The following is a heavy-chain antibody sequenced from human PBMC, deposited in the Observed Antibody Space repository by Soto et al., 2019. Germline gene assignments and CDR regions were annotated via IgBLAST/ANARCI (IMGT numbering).Heavy chain of an antibody. CDR2: ISYDGCIK. V-gene: IGHV3-30*03. Sequence: GALRLSCAASGFTFSSYGMHWVRQAPGKGLEWVAIISYDGCIKYYADSVKGRFTISRDNSKNTLYLQMNSLRAEDTAVYYCAREPSTVTTLYYFHYWGQGALVTVSS. D-gene: IGHD4-17*01. CDR1: GFTFSSYG. CDR3: AREPSTVTTLYYFHY. J-gene: IGHJ4*02.